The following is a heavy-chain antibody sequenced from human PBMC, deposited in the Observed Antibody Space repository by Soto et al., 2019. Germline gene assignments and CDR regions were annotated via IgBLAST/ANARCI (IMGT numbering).Heavy chain of an antibody. CDR3: ARLIVVVPAAAFDP. J-gene: IGHJ5*02. D-gene: IGHD2-2*01. CDR2: IYYSGST. Sequence: QLQLQESGPGLVKPAETLSLTCTVSGGSISSSSYYWGWIRQPPGKGLEWIGSIYYSGSTYYNPSLKSRVTISVDTSKNHFSLKLSAVTAADTAVYYCARLIVVVPAAAFDPWGQGTLVTVSS. V-gene: IGHV4-39*02. CDR1: GGSISSSSYY.